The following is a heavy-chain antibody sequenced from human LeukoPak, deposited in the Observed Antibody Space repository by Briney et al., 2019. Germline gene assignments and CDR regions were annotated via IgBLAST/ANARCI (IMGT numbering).Heavy chain of an antibody. V-gene: IGHV3-7*01. J-gene: IGHJ4*02. CDR3: ATHDYGDYGPFFDY. CDR1: GFTFSSYW. Sequence: PGGSLRLSCAASGFTFSSYWMSWVRQAPGKGLEWVANIKQDGSENYYVDSVKGRFTISRDNAKNSLYRQMNSLRAEDTAVYYCATHDYGDYGPFFDYWGQGTLVTVSS. CDR2: IKQDGSEN. D-gene: IGHD4-17*01.